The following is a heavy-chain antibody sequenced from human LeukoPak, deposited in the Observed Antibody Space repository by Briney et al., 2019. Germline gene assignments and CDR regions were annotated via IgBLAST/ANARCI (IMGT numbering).Heavy chain of an antibody. CDR1: GGSFNNYY. Sequence: SETLSLTCAIYGGSFNNYYWSWIRQPPGMGLEWIGEINHSGSTNYNPSLKSRVTISVDKSKNQFSLRLSSVTAADTAVYFCARPAYYGDSWFDPWGQGTLVTVSS. CDR3: ARPAYYGDSWFDP. V-gene: IGHV4-34*01. CDR2: INHSGST. D-gene: IGHD4-17*01. J-gene: IGHJ5*02.